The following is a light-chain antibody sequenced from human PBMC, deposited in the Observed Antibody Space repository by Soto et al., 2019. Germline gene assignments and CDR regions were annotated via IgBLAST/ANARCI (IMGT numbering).Light chain of an antibody. J-gene: IGKJ2*01. Sequence: DIVLTQSPATLSLSPGERATLSCRASQDINYFLGWYQHKPGQAPRLLIYDASNRSTGTPARFRGNGSGTDFTLTISPPEPEDLESVYYCQHRPNLPYTFGQGTRLDIK. V-gene: IGKV3-11*01. CDR2: DAS. CDR3: QHRPNLPYT. CDR1: QDINYF.